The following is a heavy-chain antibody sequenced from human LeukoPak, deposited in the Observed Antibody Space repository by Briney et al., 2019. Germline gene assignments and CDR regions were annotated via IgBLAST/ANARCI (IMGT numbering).Heavy chain of an antibody. CDR1: GGSISSGGYS. Sequence: PSETLSLTCAVSGGSISSGGYSWSWIRQPPGKGLEWIGYIYHSGSTYYNPSLKSRVTISVDRSKNQFSLKLSSVTAADTAVYYCARGEVVGVEFDYWGQGTLVTVSS. J-gene: IGHJ4*02. D-gene: IGHD2-2*01. CDR3: ARGEVVGVEFDY. CDR2: IYHSGST. V-gene: IGHV4-30-2*02.